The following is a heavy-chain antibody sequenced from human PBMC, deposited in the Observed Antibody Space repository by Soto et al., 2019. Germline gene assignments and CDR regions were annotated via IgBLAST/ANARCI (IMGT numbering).Heavy chain of an antibody. V-gene: IGHV1-2*02. CDR2: IGPESGAT. CDR1: GYTFTGHY. D-gene: IGHD2-2*01. Sequence: ASVKVSCKASGYTFTGHYIHWVRQAPEQGPEWMGEIGPESGATRYAQKFQGRVTMTRDMSINTAYLQWSSLKASDTAMYYCGKHEGYCSSTTCSSVDYWGQGTLVTVSS. CDR3: GKHEGYCSSTTCSSVDY. J-gene: IGHJ4*02.